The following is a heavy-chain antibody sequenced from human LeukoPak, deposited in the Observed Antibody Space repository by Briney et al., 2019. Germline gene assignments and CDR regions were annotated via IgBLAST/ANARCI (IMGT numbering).Heavy chain of an antibody. J-gene: IGHJ4*02. CDR1: GFTFSSSA. CDR3: AKDPGGSYYLGYFDY. CDR2: ISASGGST. Sequence: PGGSLRLSCAASGFTFSSSAMSWVRQVPGKGLEWVSGISASGGSTSYADSVRGRFTISRDNSKNTLYVQMNSLRAEDTAVYYCAKDPGGSYYLGYFDYWGQGTLVTVSS. V-gene: IGHV3-23*01. D-gene: IGHD1-26*01.